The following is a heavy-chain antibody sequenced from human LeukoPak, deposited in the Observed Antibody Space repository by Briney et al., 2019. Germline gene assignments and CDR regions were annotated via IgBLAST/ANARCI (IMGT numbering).Heavy chain of an antibody. D-gene: IGHD2-21*01. J-gene: IGHJ4*02. CDR3: ARGAVAPSLPFDY. CDR1: GYTFTSYY. CDR2: INAGNGDT. Sequence: GASVKVSCKASGYTFTSYYMHWVRQAPGQRLEWMGWINAGNGDTKYSQKFQGRVTITRDTSASAGYMELSSLTSEDTAVYYCARGAVAPSLPFDYWGQGTLVTVSS. V-gene: IGHV1-3*01.